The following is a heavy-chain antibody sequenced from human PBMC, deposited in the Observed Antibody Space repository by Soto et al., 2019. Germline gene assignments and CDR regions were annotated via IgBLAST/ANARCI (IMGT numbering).Heavy chain of an antibody. CDR2: FDPEDGET. CDR3: ATFFPVVPAARWFDP. V-gene: IGHV1-24*01. Sequence: ASVKVSCKVSGYTLTELSMHWVRQAPGKGLEWMGGFDPEDGETIYAQKFQGRVTMTEDTSTDTAYMELSSLRSEDTAVYYCATFFPVVPAARWFDPWGQGTLVTVSS. CDR1: GYTLTELS. J-gene: IGHJ5*02. D-gene: IGHD2-2*01.